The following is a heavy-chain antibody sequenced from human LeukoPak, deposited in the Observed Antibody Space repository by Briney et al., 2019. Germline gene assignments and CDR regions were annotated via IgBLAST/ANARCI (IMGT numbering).Heavy chain of an antibody. Sequence: GGSLRLSCAASGFTVSSNYMSWVRQAPGKGLEWVSALYSGATTYYADSVKGRFTISTDNSKNTLYLQMNSLGADDTAVYYCAKGNWRYFDYWGQGTLVTVSS. CDR1: GFTVSSNY. CDR3: AKGNWRYFDY. D-gene: IGHD1-1*01. V-gene: IGHV3-66*01. J-gene: IGHJ4*02. CDR2: LYSGATT.